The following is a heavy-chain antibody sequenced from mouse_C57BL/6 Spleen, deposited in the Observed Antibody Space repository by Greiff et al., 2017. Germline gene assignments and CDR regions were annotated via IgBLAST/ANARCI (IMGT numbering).Heavy chain of an antibody. V-gene: IGHV1-55*01. Sequence: QVQLQQPGAELVKPGASVKMSCKASGYTFTSYWITWVKQRPGQGLEWIGDIYPGSGSTNYNEKFKSKATLTVDTSSSTAYMQLSSLTSEDSAVYYCASFNDYDGYYAMDYWGQGTSVTVSS. D-gene: IGHD2-4*01. J-gene: IGHJ4*01. CDR2: IYPGSGST. CDR1: GYTFTSYW. CDR3: ASFNDYDGYYAMDY.